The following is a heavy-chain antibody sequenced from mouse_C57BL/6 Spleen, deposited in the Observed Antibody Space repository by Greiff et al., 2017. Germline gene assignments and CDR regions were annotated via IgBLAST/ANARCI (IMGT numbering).Heavy chain of an antibody. CDR1: GYAFSSSW. J-gene: IGHJ2*01. Sequence: VQLQQSGPELVKPGASVKISCKASGYAFSSSWMNWVKQRPGKGLEWIGRIYPGDGDTNYNGKFKGKATLTADKSSSTAYRQLSSLTSEDSAVYFWARWNYYGSNYYFDYWGQGTTLTVSS. D-gene: IGHD1-1*01. V-gene: IGHV1-82*01. CDR3: ARWNYYGSNYYFDY. CDR2: IYPGDGDT.